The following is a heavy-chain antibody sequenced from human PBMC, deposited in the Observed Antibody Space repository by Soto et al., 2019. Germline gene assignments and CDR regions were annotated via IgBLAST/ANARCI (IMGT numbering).Heavy chain of an antibody. Sequence: GESLKISCKGSGYSFTSYWIGWVRQMPGKGLEWMGIIYPGDSDTRYSPSFQGQVTISADKSISTAYLQWSSLKASDTAMYYCATHMCYSSWTPSSCFGCLDAWGQGTLVTVSS. J-gene: IGHJ5*02. CDR3: ATHMCYSSWTPSSCFGCLDA. V-gene: IGHV5-51*01. D-gene: IGHD6-6*01. CDR1: GYSFTSYW. CDR2: IYPGDSDT.